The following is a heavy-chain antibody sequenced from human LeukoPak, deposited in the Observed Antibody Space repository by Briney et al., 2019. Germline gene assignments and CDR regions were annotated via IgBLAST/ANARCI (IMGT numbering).Heavy chain of an antibody. CDR1: GFIFSNYA. J-gene: IGHJ4*02. V-gene: IGHV3-30-3*01. CDR3: ARTNWNYGGGDY. D-gene: IGHD1-7*01. CDR2: ITSDASNK. Sequence: GGSLRLSCAASGFIFSNYAMHWVRQGPGKGLEWVAVITSDASNKYYADSVKGRFTISRDNSKNTLYLQMNSLRAEDTAVYYCARTNWNYGGGDYWGQGTLVTVSS.